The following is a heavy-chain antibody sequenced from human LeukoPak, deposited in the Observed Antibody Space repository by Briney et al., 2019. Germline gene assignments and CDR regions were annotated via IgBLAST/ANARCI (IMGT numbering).Heavy chain of an antibody. CDR2: IRSKANSYAT. D-gene: IGHD3-10*01. CDR1: GFTFSGSA. CDR3: TFYGSVYGDNY. V-gene: IGHV3-73*01. Sequence: PGGSLRLSCAASGFTFSGSAMHWVRQASGKGLEWVGRIRSKANSYATAYAASVKGRFTISRDDSKNTAYLQMNSLKTEDTAVYYCTFYGSVYGDNYWGQGTLVTVSS. J-gene: IGHJ4*02.